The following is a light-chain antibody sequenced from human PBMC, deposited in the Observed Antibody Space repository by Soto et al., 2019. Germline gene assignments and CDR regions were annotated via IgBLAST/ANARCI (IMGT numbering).Light chain of an antibody. CDR3: AAWDDSLNGRDWV. CDR1: SSNIGSNT. CDR2: SNN. V-gene: IGLV1-44*01. J-gene: IGLJ3*02. Sequence: QSVLTKPRSASGTPGQRVTISCSGSSSNIGSNTVNWYQQLPGTAPKLFIYSNNQRPSGVPDRFSGSKSGTSASLAISGLQSEDEADYYCAAWDDSLNGRDWVFGGGTKLTVL.